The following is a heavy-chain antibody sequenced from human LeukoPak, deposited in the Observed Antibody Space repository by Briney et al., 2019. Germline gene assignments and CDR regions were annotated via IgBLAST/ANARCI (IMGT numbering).Heavy chain of an antibody. Sequence: ASVKVSCKASGYTFTSYGISWVRQAPGQGLEWMGWISAYNGNTNYAQKLQGRVTVTTDTSTSTAYMELRSLRSDDTAVYYCARLKTRYGDYVWFDPWGQGTLVTVSS. CDR2: ISAYNGNT. CDR3: ARLKTRYGDYVWFDP. D-gene: IGHD4-17*01. V-gene: IGHV1-18*01. J-gene: IGHJ5*02. CDR1: GYTFTSYG.